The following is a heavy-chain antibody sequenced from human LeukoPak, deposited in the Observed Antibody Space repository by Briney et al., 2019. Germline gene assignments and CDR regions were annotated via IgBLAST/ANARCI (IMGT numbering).Heavy chain of an antibody. J-gene: IGHJ6*04. Sequence: GGSPRLSCAASGFTFSRYSMNWVRQAPGKGLEWVSYISSSSSTIYYADSVKGRFTISRDNSKNTLYLQMNSLRAEDTAVYYCAKPIVVVPAAHNKYPDVWGKGTTVTVSS. D-gene: IGHD2-2*01. CDR2: ISSSSSTI. V-gene: IGHV3-48*04. CDR3: AKPIVVVPAAHNKYPDV. CDR1: GFTFSRYS.